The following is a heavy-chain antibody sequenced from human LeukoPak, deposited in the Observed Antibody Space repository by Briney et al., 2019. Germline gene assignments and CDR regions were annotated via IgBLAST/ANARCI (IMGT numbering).Heavy chain of an antibody. V-gene: IGHV3-23*01. Sequence: GGSLRLSCAASGFTFSSYAMSWVRQAPGKGLEWVSTISGSDDSTYYADSVKGRFTISRDNSKNTVYLHMNSLRAEDTAVYFCARGSGYDRGFDYWGQGTLVTVSS. J-gene: IGHJ4*02. CDR1: GFTFSSYA. CDR3: ARGSGYDRGFDY. D-gene: IGHD5-12*01. CDR2: ISGSDDST.